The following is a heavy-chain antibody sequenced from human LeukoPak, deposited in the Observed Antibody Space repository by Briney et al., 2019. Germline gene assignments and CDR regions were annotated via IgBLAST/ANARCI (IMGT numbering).Heavy chain of an antibody. Sequence: PGGSLRLSCAASGFTFSSYAMSWVRQAPGKGLEWVSAISGSGGSTYYADSVKGRFTISRDNSKNTLYLQMNSLRAEDTAVYYCARVVVPAAIYPGEGPDYWGQGTLATVSS. CDR3: ARVVVPAAIYPGEGPDY. D-gene: IGHD2-2*02. J-gene: IGHJ4*02. V-gene: IGHV3-23*01. CDR2: ISGSGGST. CDR1: GFTFSSYA.